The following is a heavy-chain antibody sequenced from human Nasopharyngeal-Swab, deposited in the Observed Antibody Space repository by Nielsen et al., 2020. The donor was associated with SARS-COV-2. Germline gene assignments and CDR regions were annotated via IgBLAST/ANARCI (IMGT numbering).Heavy chain of an antibody. D-gene: IGHD2-2*01. CDR3: AKSIVVVPAAIGAGVPDV. CDR2: ISYDGSNK. J-gene: IGHJ6*04. CDR1: GFTFSSYG. Sequence: GESLKISCAASGFTFSSYGMHWVRQAPGKGLEWVAVISYDGSNKYYADSEKGRFTISRDNSKNTLYLQMNSLRAEDTAVYYCAKSIVVVPAAIGAGVPDVWGKGTTVTVSS. V-gene: IGHV3-30*18.